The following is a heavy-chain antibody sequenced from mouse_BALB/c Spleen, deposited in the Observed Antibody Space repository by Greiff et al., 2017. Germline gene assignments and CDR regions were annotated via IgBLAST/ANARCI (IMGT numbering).Heavy chain of an antibody. J-gene: IGHJ4*01. CDR1: GFTFSSYA. V-gene: IGHV5-9-4*01. Sequence: EVKLVESGGGLVKPGGSLKLSCAASGFTFSSYAMSWVRQSPEKRLEWVAEISSGGSYTYYPDTVTGRFTISRDNAKNTLYLEMSSLRSEDTAMYYCARVTLYAMDYWGQGTSVTVSS. CDR3: ARVTLYAMDY. CDR2: ISSGGSYT.